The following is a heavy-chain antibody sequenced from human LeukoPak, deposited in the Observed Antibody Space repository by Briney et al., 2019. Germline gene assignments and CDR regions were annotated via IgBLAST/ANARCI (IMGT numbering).Heavy chain of an antibody. D-gene: IGHD6-6*01. CDR2: INPNSGGT. CDR3: ARDGKSSSSPDY. J-gene: IGHJ4*02. Sequence: ASVKVSCKASGYTFTGYYMHWVRQAPGQGLEWMGWINPNSGGTNYAQKFQGRVTMTRDTSISTAYMELSRLRSDDAAVYYCARDGKSSSSPDYWGQGTLVTVSS. CDR1: GYTFTGYY. V-gene: IGHV1-2*02.